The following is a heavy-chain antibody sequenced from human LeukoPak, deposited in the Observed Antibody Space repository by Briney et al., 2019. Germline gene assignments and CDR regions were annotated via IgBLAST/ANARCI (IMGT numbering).Heavy chain of an antibody. D-gene: IGHD3-22*01. V-gene: IGHV1-69*13. CDR1: GYTFTSYA. CDR3: ASSGDSSGIDKF. CDR2: IIPMFATA. J-gene: IGHJ4*02. Sequence: SVKVSCKASGYTFTSYAISWVRQAPGQGLEWMGGIIPMFATANYAQKFRGRVTMTADESTSTAYMHLSSLRSEDTAVYFCASSGDSSGIDKFWGQGTLVTVPS.